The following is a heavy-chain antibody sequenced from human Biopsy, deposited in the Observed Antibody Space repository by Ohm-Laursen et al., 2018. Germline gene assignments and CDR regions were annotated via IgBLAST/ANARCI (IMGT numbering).Heavy chain of an antibody. CDR1: GGTISNFY. CDR3: ARGEYSSSIFDH. J-gene: IGHJ4*02. Sequence: SETLSLTCNVSGGTISNFYWSWIRQPAGKGLEWIGRIYSSGFTVYNPSLKSRVSMSIDTSKNQFSLKLASVTAADTAVYYCARGEYSSSIFDHWGQGTLVTVSS. CDR2: IYSSGFT. D-gene: IGHD6-6*01. V-gene: IGHV4-4*07.